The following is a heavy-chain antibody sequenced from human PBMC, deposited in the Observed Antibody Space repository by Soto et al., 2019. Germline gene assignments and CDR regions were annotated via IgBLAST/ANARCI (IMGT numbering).Heavy chain of an antibody. CDR2: INPKSGYT. J-gene: IGHJ4*02. V-gene: IGHV1-2*02. D-gene: IGHD1-26*01. CDR3: ARYTGSNSLFDS. CDR1: GYTFTGDY. Sequence: QVQLVQSGAEVKKPGASITVSCKASGYTFTGDYLHWVRQAPGQGLEWMAWINPKSGYTKSAQKFQALVTLTRDTSISTAYMELRSLRSEDTAVYFCARYTGSNSLFDSWGQGTLVTVSS.